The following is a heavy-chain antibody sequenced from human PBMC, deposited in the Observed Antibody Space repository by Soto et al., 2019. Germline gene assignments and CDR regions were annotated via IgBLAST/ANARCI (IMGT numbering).Heavy chain of an antibody. CDR2: IGTGGDT. CDR1: GFTLSTYD. J-gene: IGHJ2*01. D-gene: IGHD3-10*01. Sequence: GGSLRLSCAASGFTLSTYDLHWVRQVTGKGLEWVSAIGTGGDTYYPDSVKGRFTISRENAHNSLYLQMNSLRAEDTAVYYCARDRVNWYFDLWGRGTLVTAPQ. CDR3: ARDRVNWYFDL. V-gene: IGHV3-13*01.